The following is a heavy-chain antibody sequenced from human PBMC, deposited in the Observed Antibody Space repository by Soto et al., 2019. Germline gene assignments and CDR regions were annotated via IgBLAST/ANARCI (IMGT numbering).Heavy chain of an antibody. J-gene: IGHJ4*02. Sequence: QIQLVQSGAAVKKPGASVRVSCKASGYTFNTYGIIWVRQAPGQGLEWMGWISAYDGSTNYAQKLQGRVSMTTDSSTSTAYMDLRSLRADDTAVYYCAREPASAYSSASFDYWGQGTLVTVSS. D-gene: IGHD6-19*01. CDR3: AREPASAYSSASFDY. V-gene: IGHV1-18*04. CDR1: GYTFNTYG. CDR2: ISAYDGST.